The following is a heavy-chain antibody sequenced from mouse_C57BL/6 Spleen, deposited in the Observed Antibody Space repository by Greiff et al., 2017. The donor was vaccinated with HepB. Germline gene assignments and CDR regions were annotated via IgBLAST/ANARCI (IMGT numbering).Heavy chain of an antibody. Sequence: EVQLVESGGGLVKPGGSLKLSCAASGFTFSDYGMHWVRQAPEKGLEWVAYISSGSSTIYYADTVKGRFTISRDNAKNTLFLQMTSLRSEDTAMYYCARPNYYGRGYFDYWGQGTTLTVSS. CDR2: ISSGSSTI. V-gene: IGHV5-17*01. CDR1: GFTFSDYG. D-gene: IGHD1-1*01. CDR3: ARPNYYGRGYFDY. J-gene: IGHJ2*01.